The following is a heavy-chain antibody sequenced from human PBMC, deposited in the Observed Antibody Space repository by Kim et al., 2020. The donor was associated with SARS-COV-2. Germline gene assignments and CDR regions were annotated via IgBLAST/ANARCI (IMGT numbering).Heavy chain of an antibody. CDR3: ARVVSLLRFLEWLAPRYYGMDV. CDR2: INHSGST. J-gene: IGHJ6*02. CDR1: GGSFSGYY. D-gene: IGHD3-3*01. Sequence: SETLSLTCAVYGGSFSGYYWSWIRQPPGKGLEWIGEINHSGSTNYNPSLKSRVTISVDTSKNQFSLKLSSVTAADTAVYYCARVVSLLRFLEWLAPRYYGMDVWGQGTTVTVSS. V-gene: IGHV4-34*01.